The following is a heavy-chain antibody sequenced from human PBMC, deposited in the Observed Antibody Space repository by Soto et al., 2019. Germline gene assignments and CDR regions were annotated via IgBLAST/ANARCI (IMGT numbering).Heavy chain of an antibody. V-gene: IGHV3-7*03. J-gene: IGHJ6*02. Sequence: EVQLVESGGGLVQPGGSLRLSCAASGFTFSSYWMSWVRQAPGNGLEWVANIKQDGSEKYYVDSVKGRVTISRDNAKNSLYMQMSSLRAEDTAVYYCAREGGSSWYEYYYYYYGMDVWGQGTTVTVSS. CDR3: AREGGSSWYEYYYYYYGMDV. D-gene: IGHD6-13*01. CDR1: GFTFSSYW. CDR2: IKQDGSEK.